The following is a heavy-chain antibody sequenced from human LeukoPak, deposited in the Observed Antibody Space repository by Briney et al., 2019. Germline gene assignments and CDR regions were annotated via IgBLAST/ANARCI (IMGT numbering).Heavy chain of an antibody. J-gene: IGHJ4*02. CDR3: ARGEPLTVTTSDYFDY. V-gene: IGHV3-33*01. Sequence: GGSLRLSCAASGFTFSSYGMHWVRQAPGKGLEWVAVTWYDGSNKYYADSVKGRFTISRDNSKNTLYLHMNSLRAEDTAVYYCARGEPLTVTTSDYFDYWGQGTLVTVSS. D-gene: IGHD4-17*01. CDR2: TWYDGSNK. CDR1: GFTFSSYG.